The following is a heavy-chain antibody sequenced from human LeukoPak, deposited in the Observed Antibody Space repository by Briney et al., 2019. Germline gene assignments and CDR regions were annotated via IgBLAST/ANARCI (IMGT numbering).Heavy chain of an antibody. V-gene: IGHV3-7*01. J-gene: IGHJ4*02. CDR2: IKQDGTEK. D-gene: IGHD2-8*01. Sequence: GGSLRLSCAASGFTFSSSWMSWVRQAPGKGLEWAANIKQDGTEKYYVDSVNGRFIISRDNAKNSLYLQMNSLRAEDTAVYYCARDMYGGTDYWGQGTLVTVSS. CDR1: GFTFSSSW. CDR3: ARDMYGGTDY.